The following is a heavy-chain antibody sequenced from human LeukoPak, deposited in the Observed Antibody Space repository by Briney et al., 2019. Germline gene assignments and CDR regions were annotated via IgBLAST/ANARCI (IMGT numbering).Heavy chain of an antibody. CDR3: ARSTLLWFGDSLENDY. V-gene: IGHV4-39*01. J-gene: IGHJ4*02. Sequence: SETLSLTCTVSGGSISSSSYYWGWIRQPPGKGLKWVGSIYYSGSTYYNPSLKSRVTISVDTSKNQFSLKLSSVTAADTAVYYCARSTLLWFGDSLENDYWGQGTLVTVSS. CDR2: IYYSGST. D-gene: IGHD3-10*01. CDR1: GGSISSSSYY.